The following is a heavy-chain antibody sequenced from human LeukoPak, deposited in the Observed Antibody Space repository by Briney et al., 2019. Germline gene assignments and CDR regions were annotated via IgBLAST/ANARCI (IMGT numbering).Heavy chain of an antibody. CDR2: ISAYNGNT. Sequence: VASVKVSCKASGYTFTSYGISWVRQAPGQGLEWMGWISAYNGNTNYAQKFQGRVTITTDESTSTAYMELSSLRSEDTAVYYCARDTEYSSSSGSFDYWGQGTLVTVSS. J-gene: IGHJ4*02. V-gene: IGHV1-18*01. CDR1: GYTFTSYG. CDR3: ARDTEYSSSSGSFDY. D-gene: IGHD6-6*01.